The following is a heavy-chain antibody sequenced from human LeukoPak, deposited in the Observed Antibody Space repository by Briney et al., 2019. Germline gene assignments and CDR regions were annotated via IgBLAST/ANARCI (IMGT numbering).Heavy chain of an antibody. D-gene: IGHD5-24*01. Sequence: GGSLRLSWAASGFTVSSNYMSWVRQAPGKGLEWVSVIYSGGSTYYADSVKGRFTISRHNSKNTLYLQMNSLRAEDTAVYYCALGEMATITDYWGQGTLVTVSS. V-gene: IGHV3-53*04. J-gene: IGHJ4*02. CDR2: IYSGGST. CDR1: GFTVSSNY. CDR3: ALGEMATITDY.